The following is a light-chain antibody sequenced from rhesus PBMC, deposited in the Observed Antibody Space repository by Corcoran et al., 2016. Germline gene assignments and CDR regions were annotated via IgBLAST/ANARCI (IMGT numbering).Light chain of an antibody. CDR2: FAS. CDR3: QQYNNFPLT. Sequence: DIQMTQSPSSRSASVGDTVTITCRASPVINNYSSWYQQKPGKAPKPLLYFASSLETGVPSRFSGNRSGTDYTLTIRSLQPEVFAPYYDQQYNNFPLTFGGGTRVELK. J-gene: IGKJ4*01. V-gene: IGKV1-66*01. CDR1: PVINNY.